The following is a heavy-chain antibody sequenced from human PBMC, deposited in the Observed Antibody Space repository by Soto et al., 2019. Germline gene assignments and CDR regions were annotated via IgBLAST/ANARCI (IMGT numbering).Heavy chain of an antibody. V-gene: IGHV4-59*11. J-gene: IGHJ6*02. CDR2: ISDGGST. CDR1: GDSISSHY. Sequence: PSETLSLTCTVSGDSISSHYWSWIRQPPGKGLEWIGYISDGGSTNYNPSLKSRVIISVDTSKNQFSLKLTSVTAADTAVYYCARDRAGSTAYYYGMDVWGRGTTVT. CDR3: ARDRAGSTAYYYGMDV. D-gene: IGHD1-7*01.